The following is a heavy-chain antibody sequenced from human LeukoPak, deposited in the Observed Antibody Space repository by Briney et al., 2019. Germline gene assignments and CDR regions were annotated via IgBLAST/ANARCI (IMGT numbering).Heavy chain of an antibody. CDR2: MNPNSGNT. J-gene: IGHJ6*02. V-gene: IGHV1-8*01. CDR1: GYTFTSYD. Sequence: ASVKVSCKASGYTFTSYDINWVRQATGQGLEWMGWMNPNSGNTGYAQKSQGRVTMTRNTSISTAYMELSSLRSEDTAVYYCARLKRYILRYFDWRKIYGMDVWGQGTTVTVSS. CDR3: ARLKRYILRYFDWRKIYGMDV. D-gene: IGHD3-9*01.